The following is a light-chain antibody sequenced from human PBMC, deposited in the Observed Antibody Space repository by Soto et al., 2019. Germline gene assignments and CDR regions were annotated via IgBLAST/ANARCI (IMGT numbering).Light chain of an antibody. CDR2: EGS. CDR1: SSDVGSYNL. Sequence: QSVLTQPASVSGSPGQSITISCTGTSSDVGSYNLVSWYQQHPGKAPKLMIYEGSKRPSGVSNRFSGSKSGNSASLTISGLQAEDEADYYCCSYAGGSTSVFATGTKVTVL. V-gene: IGLV2-23*01. CDR3: CSYAGGSTSV. J-gene: IGLJ1*01.